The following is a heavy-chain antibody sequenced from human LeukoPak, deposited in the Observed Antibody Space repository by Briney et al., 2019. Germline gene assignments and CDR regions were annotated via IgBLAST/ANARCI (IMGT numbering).Heavy chain of an antibody. CDR3: AKDQDRGNILTGYTLHFDY. Sequence: GGSLRLSCAASGFTFSSYAMSWVRQAPGKGLEWVSAISGSGGSTYYADSVKGRFTISRDNSKNTLYLQMNSLRAEDTAVYYCAKDQDRGNILTGYTLHFDYWGQGTLVTVSS. J-gene: IGHJ4*02. CDR2: ISGSGGST. CDR1: GFTFSSYA. D-gene: IGHD3-9*01. V-gene: IGHV3-23*01.